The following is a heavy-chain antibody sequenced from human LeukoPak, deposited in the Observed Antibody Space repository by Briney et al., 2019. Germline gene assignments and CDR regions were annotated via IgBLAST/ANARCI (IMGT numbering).Heavy chain of an antibody. CDR2: TYYRSKWYN. J-gene: IGHJ4*02. CDR1: GDSVSSNSAA. V-gene: IGHV6-1*01. D-gene: IGHD2-2*01. Sequence: SQTLSLTCAISGDSVSSNSAAWNWIRQSPSRGLEWLGRTYYRSKWYNDYAVSVKSRITINPDTSKNQFSLQLNSVTLEDTAVYYCARSHCSSTSCYLVAAAVSLAEFDYWGQGTLVTVSS. CDR3: ARSHCSSTSCYLVAAAVSLAEFDY.